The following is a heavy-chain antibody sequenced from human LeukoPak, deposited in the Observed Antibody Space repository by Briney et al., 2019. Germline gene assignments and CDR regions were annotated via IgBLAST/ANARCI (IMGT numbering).Heavy chain of an antibody. V-gene: IGHV3-11*04. D-gene: IGHD3-10*02. CDR3: AELGITMIGGV. Sequence: GGSLRLSCEASGFSFSDYYMSWIRQVPGKGLEWISYIKSGGTTTHYSDSVKGRFTISRDDAKDSLFLQMNSLRAEDTAVYYCAELGITMIGGVWGKGTTVTISS. CDR2: IKSGGTTT. J-gene: IGHJ6*04. CDR1: GFSFSDYY.